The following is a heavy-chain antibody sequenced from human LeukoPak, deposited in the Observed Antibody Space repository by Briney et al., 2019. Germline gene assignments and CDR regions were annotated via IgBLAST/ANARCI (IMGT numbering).Heavy chain of an antibody. CDR3: ARARGGDSSGWYASARFDY. V-gene: IGHV1-46*01. CDR1: GYTFTSYY. Sequence: ASVKVSCKASGYTFTSYYMHWVRQAPGQGLEWMGIINPSGGSTSYAQKFQGRVTMTRDTSTSTVYMELSSLRSEDTAVYYCARARGGDSSGWYASARFDYWGQGTLVTVSS. CDR2: INPSGGST. D-gene: IGHD6-19*01. J-gene: IGHJ4*02.